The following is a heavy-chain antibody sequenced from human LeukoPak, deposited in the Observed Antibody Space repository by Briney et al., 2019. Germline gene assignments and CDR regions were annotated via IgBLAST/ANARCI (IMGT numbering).Heavy chain of an antibody. Sequence: ASVKVSCKASGYIFTGYYMHWVRQAPGQGLEWMGWINPNSGDTNYAQKFQGRVTMTRDTSISTAYMELNRLRSDDTAVYYCARASGSYWWFDSWGQGTLVTVSS. CDR3: ARASGSYWWFDS. CDR1: GYIFTGYY. D-gene: IGHD1-26*01. V-gene: IGHV1-2*02. CDR2: INPNSGDT. J-gene: IGHJ5*01.